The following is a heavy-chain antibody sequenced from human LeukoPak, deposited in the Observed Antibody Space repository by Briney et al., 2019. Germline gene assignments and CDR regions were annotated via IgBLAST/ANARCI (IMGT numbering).Heavy chain of an antibody. D-gene: IGHD6-19*01. CDR3: ARDRGGSSGWYTFNY. CDR1: GFPFSSYG. Sequence: GGSLRLSCAASGFPFSSYGMHWVRQAPGKRLERVAVIWYDGSNKYYADSVKGRFTISRDNSKNTLYLQMNSLRAEDTAVYYCARDRGGSSGWYTFNYWGQGTLVTVSS. V-gene: IGHV3-33*01. CDR2: IWYDGSNK. J-gene: IGHJ4*02.